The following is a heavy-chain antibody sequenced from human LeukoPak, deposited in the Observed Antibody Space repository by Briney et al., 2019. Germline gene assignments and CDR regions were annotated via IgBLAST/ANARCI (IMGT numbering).Heavy chain of an antibody. Sequence: GASVQVSCKASGGTFSNYAINWVRQAPGQGLEWMGGIIPMFGTPKYAQKFQGRVRITADESTSTAYMELSSLRSEDTAFYYCAGLSSIATAPVDSWGQGTLVSVSS. CDR1: GGTFSNYA. CDR3: AGLSSIATAPVDS. CDR2: IIPMFGTP. V-gene: IGHV1-69*01. J-gene: IGHJ4*02. D-gene: IGHD2/OR15-2a*01.